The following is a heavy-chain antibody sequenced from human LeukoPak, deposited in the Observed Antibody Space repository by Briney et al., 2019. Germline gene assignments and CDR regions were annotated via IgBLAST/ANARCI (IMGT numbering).Heavy chain of an antibody. CDR1: GFTVSSTY. J-gene: IGHJ4*02. Sequence: GRSLRLSCAASGFTVSSTYMSWVRQAPGKGLEWISVIYSGGSTYYADSVKGRFTISRDNSKNTLYLQMNSLRAEDTAVYYCARGFWGYYYDSSYDYWGQGTPVTVSS. CDR2: IYSGGST. V-gene: IGHV3-66*01. CDR3: ARGFWGYYYDSSYDY. D-gene: IGHD3-22*01.